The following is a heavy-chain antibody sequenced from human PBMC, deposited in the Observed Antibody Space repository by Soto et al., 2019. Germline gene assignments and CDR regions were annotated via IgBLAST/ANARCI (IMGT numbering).Heavy chain of an antibody. CDR3: ARVPFGY. CDR2: IGANAGVT. CDR1: GFSFSNYA. V-gene: IGHV3-64*04. J-gene: IGHJ4*02. Sequence: PGGSLRLSCSASGFSFSNYALYWVRQAPGNGLHFVSAIGANAGVTYYADSVKDRFTISRDNSKNTLYLQMNSLRAEDTAVYYCARVPFGYWGQGTLVTVSS.